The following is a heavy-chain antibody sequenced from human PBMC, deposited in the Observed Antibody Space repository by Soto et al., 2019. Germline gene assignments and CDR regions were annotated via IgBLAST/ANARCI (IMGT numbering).Heavy chain of an antibody. CDR3: ARGITGTTFDY. D-gene: IGHD1-20*01. Sequence: EVQLVESGGGLIQPGGSLRLSCTPSGFIVSHNYMSWVRQAPGTGLEWVSVIYSSGTTYYADSVKGRFTISRDDSKNTLYLQMNSLRAEDTAVYYCARGITGTTFDYWGQGTLVNVSS. CDR2: IYSSGTT. V-gene: IGHV3-53*01. J-gene: IGHJ4*02. CDR1: GFIVSHNY.